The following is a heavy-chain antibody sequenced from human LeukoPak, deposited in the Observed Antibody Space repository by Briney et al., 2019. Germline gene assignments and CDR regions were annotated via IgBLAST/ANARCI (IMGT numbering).Heavy chain of an antibody. D-gene: IGHD3-10*01. J-gene: IGHJ3*02. CDR1: GFTFSSYG. V-gene: IGHV3-33*01. CDR3: ARESSLWFGEFDAFDI. Sequence: GGSLRLSCAASGFTFSSYGMHWVRQAPGKGLEWVAVIWYNGSNKYYAGSVKGRFTISRDNSKNTLYLQMNSLRAEDTAVYYCARESSLWFGEFDAFDIWGQGTMVTVSS. CDR2: IWYNGSNK.